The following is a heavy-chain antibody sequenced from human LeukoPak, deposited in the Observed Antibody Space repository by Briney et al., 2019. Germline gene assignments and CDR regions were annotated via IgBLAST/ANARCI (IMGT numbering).Heavy chain of an antibody. CDR1: GFTFGDYA. Sequence: PGGSLRLSCTASGFTFGDYAMSWVRQAPGKGLEWVGFIRSKAYGGTTEYAASVKGRFTISRDDSKSIAYLQMNSLKTEDTAVYYCASLRGGPHYWGQGTLVTVSS. CDR2: IRSKAYGGTT. D-gene: IGHD3-10*01. CDR3: ASLRGGPHY. J-gene: IGHJ4*02. V-gene: IGHV3-49*04.